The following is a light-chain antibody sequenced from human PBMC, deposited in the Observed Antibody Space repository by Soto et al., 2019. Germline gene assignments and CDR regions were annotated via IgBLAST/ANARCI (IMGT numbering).Light chain of an antibody. V-gene: IGLV2-23*02. Sequence: QSVLTQPASVSGSPGQSITLSCTGSSSDVGRYNLVSWYQHHPGKAPKLIIYEAIKRPSGISDRFSGSKSGNTASLTISGLQAEDEADHYCCSYGGYSTFVVFGGGTKVTVL. CDR3: CSYGGYSTFVV. J-gene: IGLJ2*01. CDR2: EAI. CDR1: SSDVGRYNL.